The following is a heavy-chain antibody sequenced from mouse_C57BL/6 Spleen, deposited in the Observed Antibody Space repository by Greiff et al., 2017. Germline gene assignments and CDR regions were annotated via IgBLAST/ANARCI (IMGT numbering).Heavy chain of an antibody. CDR2: INPNNGGT. J-gene: IGHJ4*01. Sequence: VQLQQSGPELVKPGASVKIPCKASGYTFTDYNMDWVKQSHGKSLEWIGDINPNNGGTIYNQKFKGKATLTVDKSSSTAYMELRSLTSEDTAVYYCALTYDYDEYYAMDYWGQGTSVTVSS. CDR1: GYTFTDYN. CDR3: ALTYDYDEYYAMDY. V-gene: IGHV1-18*01. D-gene: IGHD2-4*01.